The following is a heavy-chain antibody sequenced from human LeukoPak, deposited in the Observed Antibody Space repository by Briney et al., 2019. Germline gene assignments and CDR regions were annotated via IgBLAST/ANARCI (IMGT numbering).Heavy chain of an antibody. CDR2: INPNTGGT. D-gene: IGHD2-21*02. V-gene: IGHV1-2*02. CDR1: GYTFIDYY. Sequence: GASVKVSCKASGYTFIDYYMHWVRQAPGQGLEWMGWINPNTGGTDSALKFQGRVIMTRDTSIRAAYLELSRLNSDDTAVYYCARDRVTTALSDAFDTWGQGTMVTVSS. CDR3: ARDRVTTALSDAFDT. J-gene: IGHJ3*02.